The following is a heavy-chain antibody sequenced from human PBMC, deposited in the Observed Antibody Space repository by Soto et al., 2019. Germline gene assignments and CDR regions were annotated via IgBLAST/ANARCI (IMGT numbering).Heavy chain of an antibody. V-gene: IGHV3-74*01. Sequence: PGGSLRLSCAASGFTFSSYWMHWVRQAPGKGLVWVSRINSDGSSTSYADSVKGRFTISRDNAKNTLYLQMNSLRAEDTAVYYCARDPDSGYDSGFLDYWGQGTLVTVSS. J-gene: IGHJ4*02. D-gene: IGHD5-12*01. CDR1: GFTFSSYW. CDR2: INSDGSST. CDR3: ARDPDSGYDSGFLDY.